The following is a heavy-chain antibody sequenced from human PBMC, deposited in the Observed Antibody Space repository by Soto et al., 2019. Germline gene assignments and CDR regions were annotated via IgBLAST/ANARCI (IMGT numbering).Heavy chain of an antibody. CDR2: IYYSGST. Sequence: SETLSLTCTVSGGSISSYYWSWIRQPPGKGLEWIGYIYYSGSTYYNPSLKSRVTISVDTSKNQFSLKLSSVTAADTAVYYCARDRQTFYSRSWYYYDYWGQGTLVTVSS. D-gene: IGHD6-13*01. CDR3: ARDRQTFYSRSWYYYDY. V-gene: IGHV4-59*12. J-gene: IGHJ4*02. CDR1: GGSISSYY.